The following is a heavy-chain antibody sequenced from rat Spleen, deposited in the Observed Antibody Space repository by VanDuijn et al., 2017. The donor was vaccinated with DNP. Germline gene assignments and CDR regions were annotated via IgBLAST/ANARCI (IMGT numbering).Heavy chain of an antibody. CDR1: GFSFSDYN. J-gene: IGHJ2*01. D-gene: IGHD5-1*01. Sequence: EVQLVESGGGLVQPGRSLKLSCAASGFSFSDYNMVWVRQAPTKGLEWVAYIRYDGGSTRYGDSVKGRFTISRDNAKSTLYLQMDSLRSEDTATYYCATQDGSSGFDYWGQGVMVTVSS. V-gene: IGHV5-7*01. CDR2: IRYDGGST. CDR3: ATQDGSSGFDY.